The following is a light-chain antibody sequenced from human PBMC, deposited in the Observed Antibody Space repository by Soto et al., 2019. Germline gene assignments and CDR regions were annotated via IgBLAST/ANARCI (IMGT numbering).Light chain of an antibody. J-gene: IGLJ1*01. Sequence: QSALTQPASVSGSPGHSIAISCTGSSSDVGIYNYVSWYPQHPGKVPKLIIYEVTNRPSGVSNRFSGSKSGNTASLTISGLQAEDGADYYCSSYTTSSTRVFGTGTKVTVL. V-gene: IGLV2-14*01. CDR2: EVT. CDR3: SSYTTSSTRV. CDR1: SSDVGIYNY.